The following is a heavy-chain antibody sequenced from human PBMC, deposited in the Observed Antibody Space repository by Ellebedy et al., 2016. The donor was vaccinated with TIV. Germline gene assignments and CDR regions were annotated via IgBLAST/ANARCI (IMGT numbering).Heavy chain of an antibody. CDR2: LHHRGST. CDR1: GGSISSSSYY. D-gene: IGHD3-9*01. CDR3: ASDYDILTAYYPFHDAFDI. J-gene: IGHJ3*02. Sequence: MPSETLSLTCTVSGGSISSSSYYWGWIRQPPGKGLEWIGSLHHRGSTYYNPSLKSRDTISVDTSNQFSLKLNSVTAADTAVYYCASDYDILTAYYPFHDAFDIWGQGTMVTVSS. V-gene: IGHV4-39*01.